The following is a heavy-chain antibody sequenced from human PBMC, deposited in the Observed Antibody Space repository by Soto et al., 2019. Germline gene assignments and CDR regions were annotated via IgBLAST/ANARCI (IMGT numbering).Heavy chain of an antibody. J-gene: IGHJ6*02. Sequence: SETLSLTCAVYGGSFSGYYWSWIRQPPGKGLEWIGEINHSGSTNYNPSLKSRVTISVDTSKNQFSLKLSSVTAADTAVYYCARGRHIVVVTYNYYGMDVWGQGTTVTVSS. D-gene: IGHD2-21*02. CDR3: ARGRHIVVVTYNYYGMDV. V-gene: IGHV4-34*01. CDR2: INHSGST. CDR1: GGSFSGYY.